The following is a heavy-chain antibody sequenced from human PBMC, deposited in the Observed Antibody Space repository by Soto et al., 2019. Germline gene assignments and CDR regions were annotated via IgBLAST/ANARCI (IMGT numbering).Heavy chain of an antibody. CDR1: GFTVSSNY. D-gene: IGHD6-13*01. V-gene: IGHV3-66*01. CDR2: IYSGGST. Sequence: EVQLVESGGGLVQPGGSLRLSCAASGFTVSSNYMSWVRQAPGKGLEWVSVIYSGGSTYYADSVKGRFTISRDNSKNTLYLQMNSLRAEDTAVYYCARDTAAAGFPWDCGQGTLITVSS. CDR3: ARDTAAAGFPWD. J-gene: IGHJ4*02.